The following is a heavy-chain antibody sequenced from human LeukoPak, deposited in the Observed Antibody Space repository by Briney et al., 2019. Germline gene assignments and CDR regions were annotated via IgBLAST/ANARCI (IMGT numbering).Heavy chain of an antibody. CDR2: ISYDGRNI. V-gene: IGHV3-30*04. Sequence: PGRSLRLSCAASGFILSSHAMHWVRQAPGKGLEWVAVISYDGRNIYYADSVRGRFTISRDNPKNTLDLQMNRLRGEDTAVFYCARDRGSTPFYGMDVWGKGTTVTVSS. CDR1: GFILSSHA. CDR3: ARDRGSTPFYGMDV. J-gene: IGHJ6*04. D-gene: IGHD5/OR15-5a*01.